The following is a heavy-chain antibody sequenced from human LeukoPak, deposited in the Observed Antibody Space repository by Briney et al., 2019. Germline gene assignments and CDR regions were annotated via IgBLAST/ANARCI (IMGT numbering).Heavy chain of an antibody. Sequence: GGSLRLSCAASGFTFSSYWMSWVRQAPGKGLEWVALISYDGSDKYYADSVKGRFTISRDNSKNTLYVQMNSLRAEDTAVYYCARGSYSSSWKTFDYWGQGTLVTVSS. V-gene: IGHV3-30*03. CDR2: ISYDGSDK. CDR3: ARGSYSSSWKTFDY. J-gene: IGHJ4*02. D-gene: IGHD6-13*01. CDR1: GFTFSSYW.